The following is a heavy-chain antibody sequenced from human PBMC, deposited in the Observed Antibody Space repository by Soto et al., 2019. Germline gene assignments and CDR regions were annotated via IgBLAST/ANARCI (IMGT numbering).Heavy chain of an antibody. J-gene: IGHJ4*02. Sequence: LRLSCAASGFTFSSYAMHWVRQAPGKGLEWVAVISYDGSNKYYADSVKGRFTISRDNSKNTLYLQMNSLRAEDTAVYYCAREGDTYYYDSSGYPQFDYWGQGTLVTVSS. CDR1: GFTFSSYA. V-gene: IGHV3-30-3*01. D-gene: IGHD3-22*01. CDR3: AREGDTYYYDSSGYPQFDY. CDR2: ISYDGSNK.